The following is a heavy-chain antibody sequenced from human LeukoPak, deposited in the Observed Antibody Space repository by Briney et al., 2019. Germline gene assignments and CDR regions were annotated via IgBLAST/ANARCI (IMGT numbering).Heavy chain of an antibody. J-gene: IGHJ4*02. CDR3: ASTWIQLWSNSFDY. CDR2: IYTSGST. CDR1: GGSISSGSYY. V-gene: IGHV4-61*02. Sequence: SQTLPLTCTVSGGSISSGSYYWSWIRQPAGKGLEWIGRIYTSGSTNYNPSLKSRVTISVDTSKNQFSLKLSSVTAADTAVYYCASTWIQLWSNSFDYWGQGTLVTVSS. D-gene: IGHD5-18*01.